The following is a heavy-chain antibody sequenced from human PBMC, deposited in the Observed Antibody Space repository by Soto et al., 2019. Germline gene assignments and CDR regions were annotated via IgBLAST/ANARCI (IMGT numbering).Heavy chain of an antibody. CDR1: GGSFSGYY. Sequence: QVQLQQWGAGLLKPSETLSLTCAVYGGSFSGYYWSWIRQPPGKGLEWLGEINHSGSTNYNPSLKSRVTISVDTSKNQFSLKLSSVTAADTAVYYCARGPSGYYYYYYYMDVWGKGTTVTVSS. CDR3: ARGPSGYYYYYYYMDV. J-gene: IGHJ6*03. CDR2: INHSGST. V-gene: IGHV4-34*01.